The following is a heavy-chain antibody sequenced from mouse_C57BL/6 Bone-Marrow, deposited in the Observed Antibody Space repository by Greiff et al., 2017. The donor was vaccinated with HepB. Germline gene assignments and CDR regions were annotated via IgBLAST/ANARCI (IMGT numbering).Heavy chain of an antibody. CDR2: IYPGSGNT. CDR1: GYSFTSYY. CDR3: ARGDGNYGAMDY. J-gene: IGHJ4*01. D-gene: IGHD2-1*01. V-gene: IGHV1-66*01. Sequence: QVQLQQSGPELVKPGASVKISCKASGYSFTSYYIHWVKQRPGQGLEWIGWIYPGSGNTKYNEKFKGKATLTADTSSSTAYMQLSSLTSEDSAVCYCARGDGNYGAMDYWGQGTSVTVSS.